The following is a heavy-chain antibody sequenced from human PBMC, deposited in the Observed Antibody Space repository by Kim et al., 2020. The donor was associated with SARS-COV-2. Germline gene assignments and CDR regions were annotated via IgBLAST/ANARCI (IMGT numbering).Heavy chain of an antibody. CDR2: ISSSSSTI. V-gene: IGHV3-48*02. CDR1: GFTFSSYS. D-gene: IGHD3-16*02. CDR3: ARETYDYSWGRYRYYFDY. Sequence: GGSLRLSCAASGFTFSSYSMNWVRQAPGKGLEWVSYISSSSSTIYYADSVKGRFTISRDNAKNSLYLQMNSLRDEDTAVYYCARETYDYSWGRYRYYFDYWGQGTLVTVSS. J-gene: IGHJ4*02.